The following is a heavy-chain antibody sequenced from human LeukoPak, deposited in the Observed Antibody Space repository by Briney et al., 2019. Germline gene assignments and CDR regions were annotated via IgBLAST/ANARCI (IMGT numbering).Heavy chain of an antibody. D-gene: IGHD4-17*01. J-gene: IGHJ4*02. CDR3: AREGSYGDYPN. V-gene: IGHV3-30-3*01. CDR2: ISYDGSNK. Sequence: GGSLRLSCAASGFTFSSYAMHWVRQAPGKGLEWVAVISYDGSNKYYADTVKGRFTISRDNSKNTLYLQMNSLRAEDTAVHYCAREGSYGDYPNWGQGTLVTVSS. CDR1: GFTFSSYA.